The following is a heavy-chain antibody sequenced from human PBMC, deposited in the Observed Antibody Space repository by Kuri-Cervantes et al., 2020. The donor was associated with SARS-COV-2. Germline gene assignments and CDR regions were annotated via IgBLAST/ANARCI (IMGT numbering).Heavy chain of an antibody. CDR1: GFTFSSYA. Sequence: GESLKISCAASGFTFSSYAMHWVRQAPGKGLEWVAVISYDGSNKYYADSAKGRFTISRDNSKNTLYLQMNSLRAEDTAVYYCARDRVVEAFDIWGQGTMVTVSS. J-gene: IGHJ3*02. CDR3: ARDRVVEAFDI. D-gene: IGHD2-15*01. CDR2: ISYDGSNK. V-gene: IGHV3-30-3*01.